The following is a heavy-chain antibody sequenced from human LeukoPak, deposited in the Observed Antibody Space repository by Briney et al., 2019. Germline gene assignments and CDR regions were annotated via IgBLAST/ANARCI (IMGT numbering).Heavy chain of an antibody. CDR1: GFTFTSYW. J-gene: IGHJ4*02. CDR3: ARGRVSSGWYPYYFDY. CDR2: IRQDGSEK. V-gene: IGHV3-7*04. Sequence: GGSLGLSCAVSGFTFTSYWMNWVRQAPGKGLEWVASIRQDGSEKSYVDSVKGRFTISRDNTKNSLYLQINSLRAEDTAVYYCARGRVSSGWYPYYFDYWGQGTLVTVSS. D-gene: IGHD6-19*01.